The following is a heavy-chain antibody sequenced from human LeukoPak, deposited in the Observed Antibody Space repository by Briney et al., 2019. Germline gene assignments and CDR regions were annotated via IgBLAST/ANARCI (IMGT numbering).Heavy chain of an antibody. CDR1: GFTFSSHR. J-gene: IGHJ4*02. CDR2: ISRSSSDI. V-gene: IGHV3-48*01. Sequence: GGSLRLSCAASGFTFSSHRMNWVRQAPGKGLEWVSDISRSSSDIHYADSVTGRFTISRDNSKSTLSLQMNSLRAEDTAIYYCATYRQVLLPFESWGQGTLVTVSS. CDR3: ATYRQVLLPFES. D-gene: IGHD2-8*02.